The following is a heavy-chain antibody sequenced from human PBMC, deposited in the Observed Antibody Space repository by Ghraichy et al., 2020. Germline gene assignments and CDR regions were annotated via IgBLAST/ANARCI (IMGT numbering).Heavy chain of an antibody. CDR3: ARAGSGWYYYGMDV. Sequence: ASVKVSCKASGYTFTSYDINWVLQATGQGLEWMGWMNPNSGNTGYAQKFQGRVTMTRNTSISTAYMELSSLRSEDTAVYYCARAGSGWYYYGMDVWGQGTTVTVSS. D-gene: IGHD6-19*01. J-gene: IGHJ6*02. CDR1: GYTFTSYD. V-gene: IGHV1-8*01. CDR2: MNPNSGNT.